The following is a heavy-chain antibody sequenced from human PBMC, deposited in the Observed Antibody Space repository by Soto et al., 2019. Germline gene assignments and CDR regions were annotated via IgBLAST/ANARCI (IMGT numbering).Heavy chain of an antibody. CDR2: INHSGST. CDR3: ARGLRILGYGY. Sequence: SETLSLTCAVYGGSFIGYYWSWIRQPPGKGLEWIGEINHSGSTNYNPSLKSRVTISVDTSKNQFSLKLSSVTAADTAVYYCARGLRILGYGYWGQGTLVTVSS. J-gene: IGHJ4*02. CDR1: GGSFIGYY. D-gene: IGHD5-18*01. V-gene: IGHV4-34*01.